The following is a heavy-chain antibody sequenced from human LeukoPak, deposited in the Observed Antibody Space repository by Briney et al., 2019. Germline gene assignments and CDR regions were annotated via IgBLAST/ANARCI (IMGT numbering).Heavy chain of an antibody. CDR1: GGTFSSYA. J-gene: IGHJ4*02. D-gene: IGHD1-7*01. Sequence: SVKVSCKASGGTFSSYAVSWVRQAPGQGLEWMGGIIPIFGTASYAQKFQGRVTITTDESTSTAYMELSSLRSEDTAVYYCARGAQLAGTLDYFDYWGQGMLVTVSS. V-gene: IGHV1-69*05. CDR2: IIPIFGTA. CDR3: ARGAQLAGTLDYFDY.